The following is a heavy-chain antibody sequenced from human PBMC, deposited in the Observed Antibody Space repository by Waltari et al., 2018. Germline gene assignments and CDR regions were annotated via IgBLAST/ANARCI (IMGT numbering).Heavy chain of an antibody. D-gene: IGHD3-16*01. Sequence: QVQLQESGPGLVKPSETLSLTCAVSGYSISSGYYWGWIRQPPGKGLEWIGSIYHSGSTYYNPSLKSRVTISVDTSKNQFSLKLSSVTAADTAVYYCARLGGGELHFFDYWGQGTLVTVSS. V-gene: IGHV4-38-2*01. CDR3: ARLGGGELHFFDY. J-gene: IGHJ4*02. CDR2: IYHSGST. CDR1: GYSISSGYY.